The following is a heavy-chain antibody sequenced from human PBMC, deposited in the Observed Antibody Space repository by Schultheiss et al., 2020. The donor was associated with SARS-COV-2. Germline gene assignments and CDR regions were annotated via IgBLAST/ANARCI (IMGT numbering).Heavy chain of an antibody. Sequence: GSLRLSCAASGFTFSSYGMHWVRQAPGKGLVWVSRINSDGSSTSYADSVKGRFTISRDNSKNTLYLQMNSLRAEDTAVYYCAKSEVVVVAARRYYYYYMDVWGKGTTVTVSS. J-gene: IGHJ6*03. D-gene: IGHD2-15*01. CDR2: INSDGSST. CDR3: AKSEVVVVAARRYYYYYMDV. V-gene: IGHV3-74*01. CDR1: GFTFSSYG.